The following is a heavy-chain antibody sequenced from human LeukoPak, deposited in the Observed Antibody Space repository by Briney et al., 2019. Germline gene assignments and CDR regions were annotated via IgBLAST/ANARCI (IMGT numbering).Heavy chain of an antibody. J-gene: IGHJ4*02. CDR2: VLYDGSNK. CDR1: GFTFTLYT. CDR3: AASYDFWSGSTSFDY. V-gene: IGHV3-30*04. Sequence: GRSLRLSCAASGFTFTLYTMHWVRQAPGKGLEWVAVVLYDGSNKYYADSVKGRFTLSRDNSKNTVSLQMNTLRADDTAVYYCAASYDFWSGSTSFDYWGQGTLVTVSS. D-gene: IGHD3-3*01.